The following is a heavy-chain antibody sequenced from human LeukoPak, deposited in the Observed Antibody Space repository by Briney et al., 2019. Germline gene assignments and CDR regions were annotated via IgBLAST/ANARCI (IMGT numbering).Heavy chain of an antibody. CDR3: AKGLSAHGTGFDY. Sequence: GGSLRLSCAASGLTFSRFAMSWVRQAPGKGLEWVSTISGSGDTTYYADSVKGRFTISRDNLKNTLYVQMNSLRVEDTAVYYCAKGLSAHGTGFDYWGQGTLVIVSS. CDR2: ISGSGDTT. D-gene: IGHD1-1*01. J-gene: IGHJ4*02. V-gene: IGHV3-23*01. CDR1: GLTFSRFA.